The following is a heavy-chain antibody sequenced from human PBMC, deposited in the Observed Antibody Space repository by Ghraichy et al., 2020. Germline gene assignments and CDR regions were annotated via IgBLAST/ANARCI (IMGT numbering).Heavy chain of an antibody. D-gene: IGHD3-22*01. V-gene: IGHV5-51*01. CDR2: IYPGDSDT. CDR3: ARRGEYYDSSGGDFPYFDL. J-gene: IGHJ2*01. Sequence: GESLNISCKGSGYSFTSYWIGWVRQMPGKGLEWMGIIYPGDSDTRYSPSFQGQVTISADKSISTAYLQWSSLKASDTAMYYCARRGEYYDSSGGDFPYFDLWGRGTLVTVSS. CDR1: GYSFTSYW.